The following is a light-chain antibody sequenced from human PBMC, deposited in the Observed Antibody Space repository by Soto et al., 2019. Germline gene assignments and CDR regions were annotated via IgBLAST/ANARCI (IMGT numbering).Light chain of an antibody. V-gene: IGKV1-12*01. CDR3: QQANSCPWT. CDR2: AAS. Sequence: DIQMTQSPSSVSASVGDRVTMTCRASQGINSWLAWYQQKPGKAPKLLIYAASNLQSGVPSRFGGSGSGTDFTLTISSLQPEDFATYYCQQANSCPWTFGQGTKVDIK. CDR1: QGINSW. J-gene: IGKJ1*01.